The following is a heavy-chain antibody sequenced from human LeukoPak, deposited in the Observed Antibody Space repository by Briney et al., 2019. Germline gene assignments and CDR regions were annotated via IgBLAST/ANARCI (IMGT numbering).Heavy chain of an antibody. CDR2: VSTSGST. V-gene: IGHV4-4*07. Sequence: SETLSLTCTVSGASISSYYWSWIRQPAGKGLEWIGRVSTSGSTNYNPSLKSRVTMSVETSKNQFSLKLSSVTAADTAVYYCARVSRVDSSGHYGAFDIWGQGTMVTVSS. D-gene: IGHD3-22*01. CDR3: ARVSRVDSSGHYGAFDI. CDR1: GASISSYY. J-gene: IGHJ3*02.